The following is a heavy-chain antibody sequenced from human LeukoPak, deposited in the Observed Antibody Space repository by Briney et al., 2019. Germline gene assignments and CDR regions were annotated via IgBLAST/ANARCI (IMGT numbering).Heavy chain of an antibody. CDR2: ISGSGGST. D-gene: IGHD5-18*01. Sequence: GGSLRVSSAASGFTFSSNAMSWVCQAPGKGLEWVSAISGSGGSTYYADSVKGRFTISRDNSKKTLYLQMNSQRAEDTAVYYCAKARWIQLCIRKYYFDYWGQGTLVTVSS. CDR3: AKARWIQLCIRKYYFDY. CDR1: GFTFSSNA. V-gene: IGHV3-23*01. J-gene: IGHJ4*02.